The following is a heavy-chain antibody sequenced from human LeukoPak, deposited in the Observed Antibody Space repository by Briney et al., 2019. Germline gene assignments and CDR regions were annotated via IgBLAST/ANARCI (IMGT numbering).Heavy chain of an antibody. V-gene: IGHV1-2*04. D-gene: IGHD6-13*01. CDR1: GYTFTGYY. CDR2: INPNSGGT. CDR3: AREGIAAAGTEGYYYGMDV. Sequence: AASVKVSCKASGYTFTGYYMHWVRQAPGQGLEWMGWINPNSGGTNYAQKFQGWVTMTRDTSISTAYMELSRLRSDDTAVYYCAREGIAAAGTEGYYYGMDVWGQGTTVTVSS. J-gene: IGHJ6*02.